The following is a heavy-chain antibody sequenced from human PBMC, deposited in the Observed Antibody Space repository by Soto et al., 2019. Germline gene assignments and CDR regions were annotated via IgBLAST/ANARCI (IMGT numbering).Heavy chain of an antibody. CDR2: IKQDGSEK. CDR3: ARDGPSCTIDNLYL. D-gene: IGHD2-15*01. V-gene: IGHV3-7*01. Sequence: GGSLRLSCAGSGFTFSMYCMSWVRQAPGKGLEWVANIKQDGSEKNYVDSVKGRFTISRDNAKNSLYLQLNSLRAEDTAIYYCARDGPSCTIDNLYLWGQGTLVTVSS. J-gene: IGHJ4*02. CDR1: GFTFSMYC.